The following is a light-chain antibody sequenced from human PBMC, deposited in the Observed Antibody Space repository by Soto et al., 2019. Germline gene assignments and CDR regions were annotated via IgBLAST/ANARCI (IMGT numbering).Light chain of an antibody. CDR1: QSLLCTSNNKYC. V-gene: IGKV4-1*01. J-gene: IGKJ4*01. CDR3: QQYSDSPLT. CDR2: RAS. Sequence: DIVMTQSPDSLAVSLGERATINCKSGQSLLCTSNNKYCLSWFQQKPGQPPKLLIYRASTRESGVPDRFSGSGSGTDFTLTISSLQAEDVAVYYCQQYSDSPLTFGGGTKVEI.